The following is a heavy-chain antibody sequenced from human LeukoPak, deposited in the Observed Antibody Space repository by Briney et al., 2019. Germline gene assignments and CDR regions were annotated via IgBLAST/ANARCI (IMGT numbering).Heavy chain of an antibody. CDR3: ARGRKGYYYYYYMDV. CDR2: INHSGST. Sequence: SETLSLTCAVYGGSFSGYYWSWIRQPPGKGLEWIGEINHSGSTNYNPSLKSRVTISVDTSKNQLSLKLSSVTAADTAVYYCARGRKGYYYYYYMDVWGKGTTVTVSS. V-gene: IGHV4-34*01. CDR1: GGSFSGYY. J-gene: IGHJ6*03.